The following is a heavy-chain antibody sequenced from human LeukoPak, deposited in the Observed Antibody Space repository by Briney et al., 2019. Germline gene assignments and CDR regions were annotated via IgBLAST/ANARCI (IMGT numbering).Heavy chain of an antibody. CDR1: GFTFSWYW. J-gene: IGHJ4*02. D-gene: IGHD6-13*01. V-gene: IGHV3-7*01. Sequence: PGGSLRLSCAASGFTFSWYWMSWVRQAPGKGLEWVANIKEDGSIKYYVDSVKGRLTISRDNAKSSLYLQVNSLRAEDTALYYCARIGYSSSSIDYWGQETLVTVSS. CDR3: ARIGYSSSSIDY. CDR2: IKEDGSIK.